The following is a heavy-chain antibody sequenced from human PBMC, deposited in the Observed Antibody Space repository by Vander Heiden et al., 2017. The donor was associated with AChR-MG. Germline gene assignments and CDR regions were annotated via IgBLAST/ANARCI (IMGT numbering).Heavy chain of an antibody. V-gene: IGHV4-59*11. J-gene: IGHJ5*02. CDR1: GGPIRSHY. D-gene: IGHD1-1*01. CDR3: ARGVGYGDT. Sequence: QVQLQESGPGLVKLSETLSLTCTVSGGPIRSHYWCRIRQPPGKGLEWIGHINYSGGTNYNPSLKSRVTISLDTSKNQFSLKLSSVNAADTAVYYCARGVGYGDTWGQGVLVTVSS. CDR2: INYSGGT.